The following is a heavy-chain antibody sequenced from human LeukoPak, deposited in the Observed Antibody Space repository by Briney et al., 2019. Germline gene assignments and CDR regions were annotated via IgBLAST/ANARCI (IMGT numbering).Heavy chain of an antibody. CDR1: GASISRDTYY. Sequence: PSETLSLTCTVSGASISRDTYYWGWIRQSPEKGLEWIGSIDSSGTTHYNSSLKSRVIISVDTSKNQVSLNPTSVTFADTAVYYCARHGYIQFWLYWGQGTQVIVSS. J-gene: IGHJ4*02. CDR2: IDSSGTT. V-gene: IGHV4-39*01. D-gene: IGHD5-18*01. CDR3: ARHGYIQFWLY.